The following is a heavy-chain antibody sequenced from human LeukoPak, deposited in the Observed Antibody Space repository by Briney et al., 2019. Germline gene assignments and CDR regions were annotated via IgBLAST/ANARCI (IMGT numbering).Heavy chain of an antibody. Sequence: GGSLRLSCAASGFTFSSYEMNWVRQALGKGLEWVSYISFSGSTIYYADSVKGRFTISRDNAKNSLYVQMNSLRAEDTAVYYCARGGYYDSSGYYYVGYFHHWGQGTLVTVSS. D-gene: IGHD3-22*01. CDR3: ARGGYYDSSGYYYVGYFHH. CDR1: GFTFSSYE. V-gene: IGHV3-48*03. J-gene: IGHJ1*01. CDR2: ISFSGSTI.